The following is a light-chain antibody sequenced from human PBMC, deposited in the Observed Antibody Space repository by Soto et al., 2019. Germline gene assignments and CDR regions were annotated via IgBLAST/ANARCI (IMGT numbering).Light chain of an antibody. CDR3: QQCNTPFT. V-gene: IGKV1-5*01. CDR2: DAS. Sequence: DIQMTQSPSTLSASVGDRVAITCRASQNIGSRLAWHQQKPDEAPKLLIYDASSLESGVPLRFGGSGSGTDFTLIISSLQPDDFATYYCQQCNTPFTVGGGTKVYIK. J-gene: IGKJ4*01. CDR1: QNIGSR.